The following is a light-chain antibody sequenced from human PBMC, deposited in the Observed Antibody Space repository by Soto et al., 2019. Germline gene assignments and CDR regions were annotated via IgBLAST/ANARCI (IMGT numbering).Light chain of an antibody. CDR1: SFNIGTNY. J-gene: IGLJ2*01. CDR2: KNN. CDR3: AAWDDSLSGVV. Sequence: QSVLTQPPSASGTPGQRVTISCSGSSFNIGTNYVYWYQHLPGTAPKLLIYKNNQRPSGVPDRFSGSKSVTSASLAISGLRSEDDADYYCAAWDDSLSGVVFDGGTKLTVL. V-gene: IGLV1-47*01.